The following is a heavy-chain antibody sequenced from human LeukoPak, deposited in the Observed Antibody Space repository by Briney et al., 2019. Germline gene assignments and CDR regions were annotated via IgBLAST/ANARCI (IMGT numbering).Heavy chain of an antibody. CDR2: INPKSGGT. D-gene: IGHD3-10*01. CDR3: ARGSDDGENWFDP. CDR1: GYTFTGYY. Sequence: ASVKVSCKASGYTFTGYYMQWVRQAPGQGLEWMGRINPKSGGTNYAQKFQSRVTMTRDTSISTAYMELSGLRSDDAAVYYCARGSDDGENWFDPWGQGTLVTVSS. J-gene: IGHJ5*02. V-gene: IGHV1-2*06.